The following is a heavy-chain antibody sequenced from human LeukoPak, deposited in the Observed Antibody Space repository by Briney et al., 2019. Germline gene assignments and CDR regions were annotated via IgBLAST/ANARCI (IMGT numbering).Heavy chain of an antibody. CDR1: GFTFSNYC. D-gene: IGHD3-22*01. CDR3: ARDGRGADSPYHLFDP. CDR2: IKKDGDEK. Sequence: GGSLRLSCAASGFTFSNYCMNWVRQTPGKGLEWVANIKKDGDEKNYLDSVKGRFTISRDNAKGSLYLQMNSLRDEDTAVYYCARDGRGADSPYHLFDPWGQGTLAIVSS. V-gene: IGHV3-7*01. J-gene: IGHJ5*02.